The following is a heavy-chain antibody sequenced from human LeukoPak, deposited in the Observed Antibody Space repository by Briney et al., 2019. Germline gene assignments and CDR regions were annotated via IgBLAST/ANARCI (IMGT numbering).Heavy chain of an antibody. D-gene: IGHD4-17*01. Sequence: SETLSLTCTVSGGSISSGGYYWSWIRQHPGKGLEWIGYIYYSGSTYYNPSLKSRVTISVDTSKNQFSLKLSSVTAADTAVYYCARVGTVATQTDYWGQGTLVTVSS. V-gene: IGHV4-31*03. J-gene: IGHJ4*02. CDR3: ARVGTVATQTDY. CDR2: IYYSGST. CDR1: GGSISSGGYY.